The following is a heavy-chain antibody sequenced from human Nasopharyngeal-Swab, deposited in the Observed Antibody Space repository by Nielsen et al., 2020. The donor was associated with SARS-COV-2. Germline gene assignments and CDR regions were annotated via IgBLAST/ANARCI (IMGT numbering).Heavy chain of an antibody. CDR1: GYSFTSYW. CDR2: IYPGDSDT. CDR3: ARSIPVAAAGGGYYFDY. V-gene: IGHV5-51*01. J-gene: IGHJ4*02. Sequence: GESLKISCKGSGYSFTSYWIGWVCQMPGKGLEWMGIIYPGDSDTRYSPSFQGQVTISADKSISTAYLQWSSLKASDTAMYYCARSIPVAAAGGGYYFDYWGQGTLVTVSS. D-gene: IGHD6-13*01.